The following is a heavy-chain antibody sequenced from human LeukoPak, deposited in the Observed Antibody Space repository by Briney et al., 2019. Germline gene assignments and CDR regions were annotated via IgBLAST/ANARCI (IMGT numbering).Heavy chain of an antibody. V-gene: IGHV3-66*02. CDR3: AREGGELPTDY. D-gene: IGHD1-26*01. CDR1: GFTFSSYA. Sequence: GGSLRLSCAASGFTFSSYAMSWVRQAPGKGLEWVSVIYSGGSTYYADSVKGRFTISRDNSKNTLYLQMNSLRAEDTAVYYCAREGGELPTDYWGQGTLVTVSS. J-gene: IGHJ4*02. CDR2: IYSGGST.